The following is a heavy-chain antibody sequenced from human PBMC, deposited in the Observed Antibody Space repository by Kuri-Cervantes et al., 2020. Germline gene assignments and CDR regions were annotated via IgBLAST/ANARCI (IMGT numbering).Heavy chain of an antibody. J-gene: IGHJ5*02. Sequence: SETLSLTCTVSGDSINGLFWSWIRQPPGKGLEWIGEINHSGSTNYYPSLKSRVTISVDTSKNQFSLKLSSVTAADTAVYYCAIREPAGIAAAYNWFDPWGQGTLVTVSS. V-gene: IGHV4-34*01. CDR2: INHSGST. CDR3: AIREPAGIAAAYNWFDP. D-gene: IGHD6-13*01. CDR1: GDSINGLF.